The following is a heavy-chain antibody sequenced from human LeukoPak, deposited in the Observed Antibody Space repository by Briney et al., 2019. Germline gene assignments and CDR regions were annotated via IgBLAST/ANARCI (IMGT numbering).Heavy chain of an antibody. CDR1: GFTFSSYG. J-gene: IGHJ3*02. D-gene: IGHD4-17*01. Sequence: PGRSLRLSCAASGFTFSSYGMHWVRQAPGKGLELVAVIWYDGSNKYYADSVKGRFTISRDNSKNTLYLQMNSLRAEDTAVYYCAKDSDGDYVRPSAFDIWGQGTMVTVSS. CDR3: AKDSDGDYVRPSAFDI. CDR2: IWYDGSNK. V-gene: IGHV3-33*06.